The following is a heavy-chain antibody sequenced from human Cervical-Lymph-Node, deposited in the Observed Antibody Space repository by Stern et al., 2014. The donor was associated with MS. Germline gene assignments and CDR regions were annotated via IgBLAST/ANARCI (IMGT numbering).Heavy chain of an antibody. CDR3: RSGTHQGDY. CDR2: IRSKPYNYAT. D-gene: IGHD6-13*01. Sequence: VQLLESGGGLVQPGGSLKLSCAASGFTFSGSAMHWVRQASGRGLEWVGRIRSKPYNYATAYDASVRGRFTISRDDSKNTAYLQMNYLKTEDTAVYYCRSGTHQGDYWGQGTLVTVSS. CDR1: GFTFSGSA. J-gene: IGHJ4*02. V-gene: IGHV3-73*01.